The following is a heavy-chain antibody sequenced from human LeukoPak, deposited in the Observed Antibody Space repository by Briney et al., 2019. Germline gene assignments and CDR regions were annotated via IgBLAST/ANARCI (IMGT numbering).Heavy chain of an antibody. Sequence: SGRVSSRASGSTFTAYIMHWVGQAPEQGLGWMGWFNPNSGGTNYAQKFQGWVTMTRDTSISTAYMELSRLRSDDTAVYYCASYLADSSGYRFDYWGQGTLVTVSS. CDR2: FNPNSGGT. V-gene: IGHV1-2*04. CDR3: ASYLADSSGYRFDY. J-gene: IGHJ4*02. D-gene: IGHD3-22*01. CDR1: GSTFTAYI.